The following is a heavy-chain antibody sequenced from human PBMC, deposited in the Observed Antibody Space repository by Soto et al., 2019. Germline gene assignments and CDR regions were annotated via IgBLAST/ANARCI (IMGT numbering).Heavy chain of an antibody. CDR3: ASPRGLDDAFDF. D-gene: IGHD3-10*01. CDR1: GFTFSDYA. V-gene: IGHV3-23*01. Sequence: GGSLRLSCAASGFTFSDYAMSWVRQAPGKGLEWVSAISGSGGSTYYADSVKGRFTISRDNAKNSLYLQMNSLRAEDTAVYFCASPRGLDDAFDFWGQGTMVTVSS. CDR2: ISGSGGST. J-gene: IGHJ3*01.